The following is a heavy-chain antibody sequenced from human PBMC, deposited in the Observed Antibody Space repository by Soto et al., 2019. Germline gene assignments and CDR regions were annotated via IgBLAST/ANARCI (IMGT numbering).Heavy chain of an antibody. CDR1: GFPFTKAW. D-gene: IGHD3-22*01. Sequence: PGGSLRLSCAASGFPFTKAWMTWVRQAPGKGPEWVGRIRSKTSSETREYAAPVKGRFTISRDDSKNMLYLEMNSLKIEDTGVYYCTTDGFTGIVGIWGQGTMVTVSS. J-gene: IGHJ3*02. CDR2: IRSKTSSETR. V-gene: IGHV3-15*01. CDR3: TTDGFTGIVGI.